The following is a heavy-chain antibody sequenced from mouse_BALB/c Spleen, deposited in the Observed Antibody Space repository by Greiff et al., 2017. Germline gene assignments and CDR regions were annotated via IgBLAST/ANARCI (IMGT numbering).Heavy chain of an antibody. J-gene: IGHJ1*01. D-gene: IGHD2-1*01. Sequence: QVQLQQSGAELMKPGASVKISCKATGYTFSSYWIEWVKQRPGHGLEWIGEILPGSGSTNYNEKFKGKATFTADTSSNTAYMQLSSLTSEDSAVYYCARVRNYGNPYFDVWGAGTTVTVSS. V-gene: IGHV1-9*01. CDR3: ARVRNYGNPYFDV. CDR1: GYTFSSYW. CDR2: ILPGSGST.